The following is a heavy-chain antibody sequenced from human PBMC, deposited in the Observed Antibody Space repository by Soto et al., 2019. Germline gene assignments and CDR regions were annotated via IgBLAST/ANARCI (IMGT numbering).Heavy chain of an antibody. CDR2: ISAGNGIT. D-gene: IGHD6-19*01. CDR1: GYTFSNYA. CDR3: ARDEGDSSGWYWVY. Sequence: QVQLVQSGAEEKKPGASVKVSCKSSGYTFSNYAIHWVRQAPGQRLEWMGWISAGNGITKYSQNFQGRVTITRDTSASTAYMELSSLGSEDTAVYYCARDEGDSSGWYWVYWGQGTLFIVSS. V-gene: IGHV1-3*05. J-gene: IGHJ4*02.